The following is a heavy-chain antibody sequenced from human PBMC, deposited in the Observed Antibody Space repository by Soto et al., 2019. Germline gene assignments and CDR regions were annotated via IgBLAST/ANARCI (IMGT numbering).Heavy chain of an antibody. Sequence: QLQLQESGSGLVKPSQTLSLTCAVSGGSISSGGYSWSWIRQPPGKGLEWIGYIYHSGSTYYNPSLKSRVTISVDRSKNQFSLKLSSVTAADTAVYYCARGLRGLGGSFRGDAFDIWGQGTMVTVSS. J-gene: IGHJ3*02. CDR3: ARGLRGLGGSFRGDAFDI. D-gene: IGHD1-26*01. V-gene: IGHV4-30-2*01. CDR1: GGSISSGGYS. CDR2: IYHSGST.